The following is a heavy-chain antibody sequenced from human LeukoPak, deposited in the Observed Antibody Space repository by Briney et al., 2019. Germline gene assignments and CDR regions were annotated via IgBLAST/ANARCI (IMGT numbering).Heavy chain of an antibody. CDR1: GFTFSSYA. CDR3: ARGGNGYNYALEY. V-gene: IGHV3-21*04. Sequence: GGSLRLSCAASGFTFSSYAMNWVRQAPGKGLEWVSYISSSSSYTNYADCVKGRFTISRGNAKNSLYLQMNSLGAEDTAIYYCARGGNGYNYALEYWGQGTLVSVSS. J-gene: IGHJ4*02. CDR2: ISSSSSYT. D-gene: IGHD5-24*01.